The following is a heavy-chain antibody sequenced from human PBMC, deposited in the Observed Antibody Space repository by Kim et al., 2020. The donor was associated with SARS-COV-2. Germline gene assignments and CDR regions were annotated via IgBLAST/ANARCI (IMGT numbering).Heavy chain of an antibody. CDR3: AKGGVRSGYYDILTGYYYRLGYYGMDV. Sequence: GGSLRLSCAASGFTFDDYAMHWVRQAPGKGLEWVSVISWNSGSIGYADSMKGRFTISRDNAKNSLYLQMNSLRAEDTALYYCAKGGVRSGYYDILTGYYYRLGYYGMDVWGQGTTVTVSS. D-gene: IGHD3-9*01. CDR2: ISWNSGSI. J-gene: IGHJ6*02. CDR1: GFTFDDYA. V-gene: IGHV3-9*01.